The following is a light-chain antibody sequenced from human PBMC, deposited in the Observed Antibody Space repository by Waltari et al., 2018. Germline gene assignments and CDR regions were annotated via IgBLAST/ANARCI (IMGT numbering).Light chain of an antibody. J-gene: IGLJ1*01. CDR2: DVG. Sequence: QSALTQPASVSGSPGQSITISCIGTSSDVGGYKYVSWYQQHPGKAPKVIIYDVGNRPSGISDRFSGSKSGNTASLTISGLQAEDEADYYCCSYSRSISYVFGTGTKVTVL. V-gene: IGLV2-14*03. CDR3: CSYSRSISYV. CDR1: SSDVGGYKY.